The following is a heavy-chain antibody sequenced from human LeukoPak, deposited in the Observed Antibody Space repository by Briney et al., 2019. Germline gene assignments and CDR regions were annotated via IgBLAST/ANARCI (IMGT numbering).Heavy chain of an antibody. D-gene: IGHD3-22*01. CDR2: INPSGGNT. Sequence: ASVKVSCKASGYSFTSYYMHWVRQAPGQGLEWMGIINPSGGNTSYAQKFQGRVTITSDTSTSTVYMELSSLRSEDTAVYYCARGYYYDSSGYPNWFDPWGQGTLVTVSS. CDR1: GYSFTSYY. V-gene: IGHV1-46*03. CDR3: ARGYYYDSSGYPNWFDP. J-gene: IGHJ5*02.